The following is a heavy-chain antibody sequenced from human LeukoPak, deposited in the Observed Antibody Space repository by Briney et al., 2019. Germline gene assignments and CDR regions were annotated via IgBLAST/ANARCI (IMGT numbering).Heavy chain of an antibody. CDR1: GYTFTSYA. CDR2: INTNTGNP. V-gene: IGHV7-4-1*02. J-gene: IGHJ4*02. Sequence: ASVKVSCKASGYTFTSYAMNWVRQAPGQGLEWMGWINTNTGNPTYAQGFTGRFVFSLDTSVSTAYLQISSLKAEDTAVYYCAREAFPYDSSGYYNSEYWGQGTLVTVSS. CDR3: AREAFPYDSSGYYNSEY. D-gene: IGHD3-22*01.